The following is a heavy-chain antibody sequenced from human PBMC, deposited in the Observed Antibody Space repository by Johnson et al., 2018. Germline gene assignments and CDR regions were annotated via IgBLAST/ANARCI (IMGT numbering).Heavy chain of an antibody. V-gene: IGHV1-69*01. CDR2: IMPIFGPT. J-gene: IGHJ5*02. Sequence: QVQLVQSGAEVKKPGSSVQVSCKASGGTFNRYAMSWVRQAPGQGLQWMGGIMPIFGPTDYAQKFQGRIRINADEPRSTFYMELSSLRSEDTGVYYCIGSGTYGDVSWGQGTLVTVSA. CDR1: GGTFNRYA. D-gene: IGHD1-26*01. CDR3: IGSGTYGDVS.